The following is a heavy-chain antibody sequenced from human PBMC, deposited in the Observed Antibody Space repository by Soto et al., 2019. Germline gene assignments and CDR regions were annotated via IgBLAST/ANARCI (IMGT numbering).Heavy chain of an antibody. CDR1: GYTFINKD. CDR2: MDIKNDFT. D-gene: IGHD3-10*01. CDR3: ARVDFWTSYDKRARWVDP. J-gene: IGHJ5*02. Sequence: QVQLVQSGATVKSPGASVKVSCKASGYTFINKDITWVRQAAGQGLEWMGWMDIKNDFTVYAQKFKGRVTMTRDTSIDTAYMELSGLRPEDTAVYYCARVDFWTSYDKRARWVDPWGQGTLVTVSA. V-gene: IGHV1-8*01.